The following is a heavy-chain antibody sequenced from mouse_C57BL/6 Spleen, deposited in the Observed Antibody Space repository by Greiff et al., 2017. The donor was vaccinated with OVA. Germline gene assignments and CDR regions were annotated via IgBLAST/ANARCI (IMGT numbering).Heavy chain of an antibody. CDR2: IRRKSNNYAT. Sequence: EVQLLESGGGLVQPKGSLKLSCAASGFSFNTYAMNWVRQAPGKGLEWVARIRRKSNNYATYYADSVKDRFTISRDDSETMLYLQMNNMKTEDTAMDYCVRHVYYGTYYAMDGWGQGTSVTVSS. V-gene: IGHV10-1*01. J-gene: IGHJ4*01. D-gene: IGHD2-1*01. CDR1: GFSFNTYA. CDR3: VRHVYYGTYYAMDG.